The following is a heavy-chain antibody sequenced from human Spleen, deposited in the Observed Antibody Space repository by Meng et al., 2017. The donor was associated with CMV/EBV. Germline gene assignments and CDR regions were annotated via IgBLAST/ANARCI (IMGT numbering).Heavy chain of an antibody. V-gene: IGHV4-34*01. Sequence: GSLRLPCAVYGGSFSGYYWNWIRQPPGKGLEWIGEINHSGSTNYNPSLKSRVTISVDTSKNQFSLKLSSVTAADTAVYYCAGRIGTPLRFLEWLPQYYFDYWGQGTLVTVSS. D-gene: IGHD3-3*01. CDR3: AGRIGTPLRFLEWLPQYYFDY. CDR2: INHSGST. J-gene: IGHJ4*02. CDR1: GGSFSGYY.